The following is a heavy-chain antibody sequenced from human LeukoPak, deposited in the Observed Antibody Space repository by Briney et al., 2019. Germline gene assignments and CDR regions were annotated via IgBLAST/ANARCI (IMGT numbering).Heavy chain of an antibody. V-gene: IGHV3-30*18. Sequence: GGSLRLSCAASGFTFSTYDMHWVRQAPGKGLEWVAVISFDGSNKYYADSVKGRFTISRDNSKNTLYLEMNSLRAEDTAVYYCAKDGFDYYDSSGYYYFNYWGQGTLVTVSS. CDR2: ISFDGSNK. J-gene: IGHJ4*02. D-gene: IGHD3-22*01. CDR3: AKDGFDYYDSSGYYYFNY. CDR1: GFTFSTYD.